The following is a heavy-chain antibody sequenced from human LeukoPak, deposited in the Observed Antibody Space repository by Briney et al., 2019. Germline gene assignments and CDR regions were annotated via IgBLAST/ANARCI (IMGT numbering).Heavy chain of an antibody. J-gene: IGHJ4*02. V-gene: IGHV4-39*01. D-gene: IGHD5-18*01. CDR3: ASTWIQLWFFDY. Sequence: PSETLSLTCTVSGGSISSSSYYWGWIRQPPGKGLEWIGSIYYSGSTNYNPSLKSRVTISVDTSKNQFSLKLSSATAADTAVYYCASTWIQLWFFDYWGQGTLVTVSS. CDR1: GGSISSSSYY. CDR2: IYYSGST.